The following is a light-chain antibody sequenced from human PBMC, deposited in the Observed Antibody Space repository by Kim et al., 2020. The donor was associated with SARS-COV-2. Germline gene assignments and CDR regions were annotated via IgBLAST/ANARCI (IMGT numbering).Light chain of an antibody. CDR3: SSYTSSSTGV. V-gene: IGLV2-14*03. CDR2: DVN. CDR1: SSDIGNYNY. Sequence: QSASVSGSPGQSITISCTGTSSDIGNYNYVSWYQQHPGKAPKLIIYDVNKRPSGVSNRFSGSMSGNTASLTISGLQAEDEADYYCSSYTSSSTGVFGGGTKVTVL. J-gene: IGLJ3*02.